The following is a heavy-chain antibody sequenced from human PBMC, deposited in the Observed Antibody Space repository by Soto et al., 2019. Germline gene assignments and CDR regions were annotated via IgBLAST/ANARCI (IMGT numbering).Heavy chain of an antibody. V-gene: IGHV4-31*03. J-gene: IGHJ4*02. CDR2: IYYSGST. Sequence: TLFLTCTVSGGSISNGVYYWSWSRKHTGKGLEWIGYIYYSGSTYYNPSLKSRVTMSADTSKNQFSLKLNSVTAADTAVYYCARMNYYDTSGYPFDYWGQGMMVTVSS. CDR3: ARMNYYDTSGYPFDY. CDR1: GGSISNGVYY. D-gene: IGHD3-22*01.